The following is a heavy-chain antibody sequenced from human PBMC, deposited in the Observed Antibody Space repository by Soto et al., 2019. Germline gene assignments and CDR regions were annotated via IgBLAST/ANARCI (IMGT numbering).Heavy chain of an antibody. D-gene: IGHD3-9*01. CDR2: IWYDGSNK. Sequence: GGSLRLSCAASGFTFSSYGMHWVRQAPGKGLEWVAVIWYDGSNKYYADSVKGRFTISRDNSKNTLYLQMNSLRAEDTAVYYCARDYAPGYDILTGTRLFDYWGQGTLVTVSS. J-gene: IGHJ4*02. CDR3: ARDYAPGYDILTGTRLFDY. CDR1: GFTFSSYG. V-gene: IGHV3-33*01.